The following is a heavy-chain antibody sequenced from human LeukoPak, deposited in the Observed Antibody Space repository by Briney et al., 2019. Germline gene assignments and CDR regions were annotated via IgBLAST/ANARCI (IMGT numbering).Heavy chain of an antibody. CDR3: ARVAVPDHY. V-gene: IGHV3-48*03. J-gene: IGHJ4*02. CDR1: GFTFSSYE. CDR2: ISSSGSTI. Sequence: GGSLRLSCAASGFTFSSYEMNWVRQAPGKGLEWVSYISSSGSTIYYADSVKGRFTISRDNAKNSLYLQMNSLRAEDTAVYYRARVAVPDHYWGQGTLVTVSS. D-gene: IGHD4-17*01.